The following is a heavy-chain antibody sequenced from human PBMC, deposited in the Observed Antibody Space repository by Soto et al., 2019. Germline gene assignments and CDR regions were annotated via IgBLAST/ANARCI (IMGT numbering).Heavy chain of an antibody. CDR2: MNPGSGDT. J-gene: IGHJ5*02. V-gene: IGHV1-8*01. CDR3: ARMETFGSLNWFDP. D-gene: IGHD3-16*01. Sequence: ASVKVSCKASGYIFTNNDVSWVRQATGQGLEWMGWMNPGSGDTGYAQKFQGRVTMTRDISIATDYMELSSLRSDDTAIYYCARMETFGSLNWFDPWGQGNLVTVSS. CDR1: GYIFTNND.